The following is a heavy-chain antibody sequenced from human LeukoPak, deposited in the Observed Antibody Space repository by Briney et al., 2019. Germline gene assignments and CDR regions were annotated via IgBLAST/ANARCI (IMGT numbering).Heavy chain of an antibody. V-gene: IGHV3-53*01. CDR2: LYPDGRT. Sequence: GGSLRLSCAASGFAVSSNYMNWVRQAPGKGLEWVSVLYPDGRTYYADSVKGRFTISRDVSKNTLFLQMDSLRAEDTAVYYCASRGKVGTTVDYYFDSWGQGTLVTVSS. D-gene: IGHD1-26*01. CDR3: ASRGKVGTTVDYYFDS. J-gene: IGHJ4*02. CDR1: GFAVSSNY.